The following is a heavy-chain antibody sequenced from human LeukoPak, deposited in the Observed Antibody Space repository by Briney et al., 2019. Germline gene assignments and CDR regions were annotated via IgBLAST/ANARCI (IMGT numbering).Heavy chain of an antibody. J-gene: IGHJ4*02. V-gene: IGHV3-15*01. CDR3: TTDYPNSGYETFDY. CDR2: IKSKTDGGTT. D-gene: IGHD5-12*01. CDR1: GFTFDDYG. Sequence: GGSLRLSCAASGFTFDDYGMSWVRQAPGRGLEWVGRIKSKTDGGTTDYAAPVKGRFTISRDDSKNTLYLQMNSLKTEDTAVYYCTTDYPNSGYETFDYWGQGTLVTVSS.